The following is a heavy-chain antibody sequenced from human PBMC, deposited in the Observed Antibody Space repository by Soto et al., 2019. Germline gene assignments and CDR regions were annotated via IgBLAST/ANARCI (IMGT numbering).Heavy chain of an antibody. CDR3: ARDRVGYGMDV. V-gene: IGHV4-59*01. CDR1: GGSISSYY. Sequence: SETLSLTCTVSGGSISSYYWSWIRQPPGKGLEWIGYIYYSGSTNYNPSPKSRVTISVDTSKNQFSLKLSSVTAADTAVYYCARDRVGYGMDVWGQGTTVTVSS. J-gene: IGHJ6*02. CDR2: IYYSGST. D-gene: IGHD1-26*01.